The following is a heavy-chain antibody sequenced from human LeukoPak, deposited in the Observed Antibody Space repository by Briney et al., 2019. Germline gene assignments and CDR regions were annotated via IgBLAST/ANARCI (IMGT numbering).Heavy chain of an antibody. J-gene: IGHJ1*01. V-gene: IGHV1-2*02. Sequence: GASVKVSCKASGYTFTGYYMHWVRQAPGQGLEWMGWINPNSGGTNYAQKLQGRVTMTTDTSTSTAYMELRSLRSDDTAVYYCATKLTMVRGVIINEYFQHWGQGTLVTVSS. D-gene: IGHD3-10*01. CDR2: INPNSGGT. CDR3: ATKLTMVRGVIINEYFQH. CDR1: GYTFTGYY.